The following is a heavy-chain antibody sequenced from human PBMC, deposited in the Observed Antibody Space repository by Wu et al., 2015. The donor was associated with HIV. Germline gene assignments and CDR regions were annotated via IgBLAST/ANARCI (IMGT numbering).Heavy chain of an antibody. J-gene: IGHJ4*02. D-gene: IGHD1-1*01. CDR1: GYTFTDYN. CDR2: VDPEDGET. CDR3: ATSLEVSGFDY. V-gene: IGHV1-69-2*01. Sequence: EVQLVQSGAEVKKPGTTVKISCKVSGYTFTDYNIHWVQQAPGKGLQWMGLVDPEDGETKYAENLQGRVTITADTSTDTAYMDLRRLTPADTAVYYCATSLEVSGFDYWGQGTLVTVSS.